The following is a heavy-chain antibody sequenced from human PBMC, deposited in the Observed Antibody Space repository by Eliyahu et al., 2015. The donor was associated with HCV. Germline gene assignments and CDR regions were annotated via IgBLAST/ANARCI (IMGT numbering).Heavy chain of an antibody. CDR1: GFTFSXYG. CDR2: IWYDGSNK. V-gene: IGHV3-33*08. CDR3: ASEGPHSGSYYYGMDV. D-gene: IGHD1-26*01. Sequence: QVQLVESGGGVVQPGRSLRLSCAASGFTFSXYGMHWVRQAPGKGLEWVAVIWYDGSNKYYADSVKGRFTISRDNSKNTLYLQMNSLRAEDTAVYYCASEGPHSGSYYYGMDVWGQGTTVTVSS. J-gene: IGHJ6*02.